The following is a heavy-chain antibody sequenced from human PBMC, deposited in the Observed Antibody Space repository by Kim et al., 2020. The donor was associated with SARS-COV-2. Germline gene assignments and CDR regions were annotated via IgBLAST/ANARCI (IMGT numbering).Heavy chain of an antibody. CDR2: ISYDGSNQ. CDR1: GFTFSSYG. D-gene: IGHD4-17*01. J-gene: IGHJ6*02. CDR3: AKDRDRYGVYFYGMDV. Sequence: GGSLRLSCAASGFTFSSYGMHWVRQAPGKGLEWVAVISYDGSNQYYADSVKGRFTISRETSKNTLYLQMKSLRAEDTAVYFCAKDRDRYGVYFYGMDVWGQGTTVTVSS. V-gene: IGHV3-30*18.